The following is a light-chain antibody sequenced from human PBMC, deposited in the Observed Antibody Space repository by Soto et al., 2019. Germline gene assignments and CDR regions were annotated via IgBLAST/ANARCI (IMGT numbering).Light chain of an antibody. CDR2: EDR. V-gene: IGLV2-23*01. Sequence: QSALTQPASVSGSPGQSITISCTGTSSDVGTYNLVSWLQQYPGKAPKVIIYEDRKRPSGVSNRFSGSKSGNTASLTISGLQAEDEAEYYCCSYAGSHTWVFGGGTKVTVL. CDR1: SSDVGTYNL. J-gene: IGLJ3*02. CDR3: CSYAGSHTWV.